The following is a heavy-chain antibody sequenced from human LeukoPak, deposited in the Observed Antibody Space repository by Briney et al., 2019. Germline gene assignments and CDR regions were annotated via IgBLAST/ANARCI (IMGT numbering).Heavy chain of an antibody. Sequence: GGSLRLSCAASGFTFSSYAMSWVRQAPEKGLEWVSAISGSGGSTYYADSVKGRFTISRDNSKNTLYLQMNSLRAEGTAVYYCAKVFPWFGELFYFDYWGQGTLVTVSS. CDR2: ISGSGGST. CDR3: AKVFPWFGELFYFDY. D-gene: IGHD3-10*01. J-gene: IGHJ4*02. V-gene: IGHV3-23*01. CDR1: GFTFSSYA.